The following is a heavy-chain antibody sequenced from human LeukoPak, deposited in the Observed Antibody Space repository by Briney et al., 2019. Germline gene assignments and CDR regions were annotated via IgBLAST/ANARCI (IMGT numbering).Heavy chain of an antibody. V-gene: IGHV3-30*02. Sequence: AGGSLRLSCAASGFTFSYYGMYWVRQAPGKRLEWVAFVRYDGNDKYCADSVKGRFTISRDNAKNTLYLQMNSLRAEDTAVYYCARDRGSTEFDYWGQGTLVTVSS. CDR1: GFTFSYYG. CDR2: VRYDGNDK. CDR3: ARDRGSTEFDY. D-gene: IGHD3-10*01. J-gene: IGHJ4*02.